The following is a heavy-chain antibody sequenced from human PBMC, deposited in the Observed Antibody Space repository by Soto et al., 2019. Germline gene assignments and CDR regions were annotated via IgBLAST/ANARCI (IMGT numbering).Heavy chain of an antibody. V-gene: IGHV4-34*01. J-gene: IGHJ6*02. CDR1: GGSFSGYY. CDR3: ARGRATVTAYYYYYYGMDV. Sequence: SETLSLTCAVYGGSFSGYYWSWIRQPPGKGLEWIGEINHSGSTNYNPSLKSRVTISVDTSKNQFPLKLSSVTAADTAVYYCARGRATVTAYYYYYYGMDVWGQGTTVTVSS. D-gene: IGHD4-17*01. CDR2: INHSGST.